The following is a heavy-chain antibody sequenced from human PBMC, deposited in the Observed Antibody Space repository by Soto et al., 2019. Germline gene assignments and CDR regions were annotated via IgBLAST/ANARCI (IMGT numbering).Heavy chain of an antibody. J-gene: IGHJ4*02. Sequence: VGSHRLSCAASGFTFSSYAMSWVRQAPGKGLEWVSAISGSGGSTYYADSVKGRFTISRDNSKNTLYLQMNSLRAEDTAVYYCAKDSELELQVYYFDYWGQGTLVTVSS. CDR3: AKDSELELQVYYFDY. D-gene: IGHD1-7*01. CDR2: ISGSGGST. CDR1: GFTFSSYA. V-gene: IGHV3-23*01.